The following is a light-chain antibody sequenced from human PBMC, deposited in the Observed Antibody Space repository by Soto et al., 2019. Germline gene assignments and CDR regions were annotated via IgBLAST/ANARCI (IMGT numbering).Light chain of an antibody. CDR2: GAS. CDR1: QYVHTS. Sequence: EIVMTQSPGTLSVSPGERVTVSCRASQYVHTSLAWYQQKSGQAPRLLIYGASIRAPGVPVRFSGSGSGTEFTLTIDSLQSEDSAVYFCQQYNQWPPTWTFGQGTKVEI. V-gene: IGKV3-15*01. J-gene: IGKJ1*01. CDR3: QQYNQWPPTWT.